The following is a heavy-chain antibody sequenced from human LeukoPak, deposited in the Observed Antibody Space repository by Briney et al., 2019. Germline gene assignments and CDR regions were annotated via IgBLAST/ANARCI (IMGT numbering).Heavy chain of an antibody. J-gene: IGHJ4*02. Sequence: VASVKVSCKAPGGTFNSYGISWVRQAPGQGLEWMGGVIPMFGPAKYAPKFQGRATMTTDASTSTAYMVLNSLRSEDTATYFCARGELGDRSGFAYFDSWGQGTLVTVSS. D-gene: IGHD3-22*01. CDR2: VIPMFGPA. CDR1: GGTFNSYG. V-gene: IGHV1-69*05. CDR3: ARGELGDRSGFAYFDS.